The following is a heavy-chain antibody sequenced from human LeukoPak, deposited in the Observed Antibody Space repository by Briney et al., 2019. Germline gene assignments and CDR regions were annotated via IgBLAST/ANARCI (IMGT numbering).Heavy chain of an antibody. CDR3: AKDMVWSGTHYYYGMDV. D-gene: IGHD3-10*01. V-gene: IGHV3-9*01. CDR2: ISWNSGSI. Sequence: GRSLRLSCAASGFTFDDYARHWVRQAPRKGLEWVSGISWNSGSIGYADSVKGRFTISRDNAKNSLYLQMNSLRAEDTALYYCAKDMVWSGTHYYYGMDVWGQGTTVTVSS. CDR1: GFTFDDYA. J-gene: IGHJ6*02.